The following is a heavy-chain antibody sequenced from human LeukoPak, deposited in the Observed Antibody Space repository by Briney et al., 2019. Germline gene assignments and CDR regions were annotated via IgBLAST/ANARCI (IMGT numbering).Heavy chain of an antibody. Sequence: GGSLRPSCAASGFTFSTYRMNWVRQAPGKGLEWVSYISSSGSYKYYADSVKGRFTVSRDNAKNSLYLQMNSLRAEDTAVYYCARDYDILTGYSRFDYWGQGTLVTVSS. CDR2: ISSSGSYK. CDR1: GFTFSTYR. V-gene: IGHV3-21*01. J-gene: IGHJ4*02. CDR3: ARDYDILTGYSRFDY. D-gene: IGHD3-9*01.